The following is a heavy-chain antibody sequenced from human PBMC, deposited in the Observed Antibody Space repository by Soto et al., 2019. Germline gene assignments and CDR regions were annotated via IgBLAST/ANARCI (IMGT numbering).Heavy chain of an antibody. D-gene: IGHD3-10*02. CDR2: INAYNGNT. CDR1: GYRFTSYG. V-gene: IGHV1-18*04. Sequence: QAQLVQSGAEVKKPGASVKVSCKTSGYRFTSYGISWVRQVPGQGLEWMGWINAYNGNTNDAQTVQGRVTITTETSTSTADMELRSLTSGDTAVYYCARDLYVAGTEDGMDVWGQGTTVTVSS. J-gene: IGHJ6*02. CDR3: ARDLYVAGTEDGMDV.